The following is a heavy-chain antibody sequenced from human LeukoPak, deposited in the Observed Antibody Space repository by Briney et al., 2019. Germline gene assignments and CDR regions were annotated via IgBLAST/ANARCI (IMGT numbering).Heavy chain of an antibody. D-gene: IGHD3-3*01. CDR2: ISAYNGNT. CDR3: AREGYDFWSLSRFDP. Sequence: GASVKVSCKASGGTFSSYAISWVRQAPGQGLEWMGWISAYNGNTNYAQKLQGRVTMTTDTSTSTAYMELRSLRSDDTAVYYCAREGYDFWSLSRFDPWGQGTLVTVSS. CDR1: GGTFSSYA. J-gene: IGHJ5*02. V-gene: IGHV1-18*01.